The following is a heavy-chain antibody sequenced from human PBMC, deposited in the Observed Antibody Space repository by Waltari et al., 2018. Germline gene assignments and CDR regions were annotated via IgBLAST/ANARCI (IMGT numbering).Heavy chain of an antibody. Sequence: EVQVVESGGGLVQPGGSLRLSCAASGFTFSTYWMTWVRRAPGKGLEWWANINQDGNGLHYVDSVRGRFTISRDNAKNSMFLQMNSLRAEDTAVYYCARVPLPWYLDYWGQGTLVTVSS. J-gene: IGHJ4*02. CDR2: INQDGNGL. CDR3: ARVPLPWYLDY. V-gene: IGHV3-7*01. CDR1: GFTFSTYW.